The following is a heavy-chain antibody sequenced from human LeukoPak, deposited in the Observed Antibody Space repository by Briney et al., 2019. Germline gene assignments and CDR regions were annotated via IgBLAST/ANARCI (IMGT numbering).Heavy chain of an antibody. CDR3: ARSVAAAENI. J-gene: IGHJ4*02. CDR2: ISYDGSNK. D-gene: IGHD6-13*01. CDR1: GFTFSSYA. Sequence: GSLRLSCAASGFTFSSYAMHWVRQAPGKGLEWVAVISYDGSNKYYADSVKGRFTISRDNSKNTLYLQMNSLRAEDTAVYYCARSVAAAENIWGQGTPVTVSS. V-gene: IGHV3-30*04.